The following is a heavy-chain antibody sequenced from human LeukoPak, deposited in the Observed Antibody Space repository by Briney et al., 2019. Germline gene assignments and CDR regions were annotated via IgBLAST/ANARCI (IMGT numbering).Heavy chain of an antibody. CDR1: GFTFSSYA. D-gene: IGHD3-10*01. J-gene: IGHJ6*03. CDR2: IRYDGSNK. V-gene: IGHV3-30*02. CDR3: AKGGSLDYYGSGRSYYYYYMDV. Sequence: GGSLRLSCAASGFTFSSYAMSWVRQAPGKGLEWVAFIRYDGSNKYYADSVKGRFTISRDNSKNTLYLQMNSLRAEDTAVYYCAKGGSLDYYGSGRSYYYYYMDVWGKGTTVTVSS.